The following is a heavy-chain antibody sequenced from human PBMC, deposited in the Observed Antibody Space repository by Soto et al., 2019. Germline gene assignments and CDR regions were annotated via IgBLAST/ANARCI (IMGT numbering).Heavy chain of an antibody. CDR1: GFTFSNAW. Sequence: AGGSLRLSCAASGFTFSNAWMSWVRQAPGKGLEWVGRIKSKTDGGTTDYAAPVKGRFTISRDDSKNTLYLQMNSLKTEDTAVYYCTASNPSTVPLIWGQGTLVTVSS. J-gene: IGHJ4*02. CDR3: TASNPSTVPLI. D-gene: IGHD4-4*01. CDR2: IKSKTDGGTT. V-gene: IGHV3-15*01.